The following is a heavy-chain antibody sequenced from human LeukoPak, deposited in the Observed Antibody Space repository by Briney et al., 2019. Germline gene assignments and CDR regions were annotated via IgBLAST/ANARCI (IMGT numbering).Heavy chain of an antibody. CDR2: TRHGGSNK. Sequence: PGGSLRLSCAASGITFSSYGMHWVRQAPGKGLEWVAFTRHGGSNKYYADSVKGRFTISRDNSKNTLYLQMNSLRAEDTAVYYCAKERYNYDFWSGFDYWGQGTLVTVSS. V-gene: IGHV3-30*02. CDR3: AKERYNYDFWSGFDY. D-gene: IGHD3-3*01. CDR1: GITFSSYG. J-gene: IGHJ4*02.